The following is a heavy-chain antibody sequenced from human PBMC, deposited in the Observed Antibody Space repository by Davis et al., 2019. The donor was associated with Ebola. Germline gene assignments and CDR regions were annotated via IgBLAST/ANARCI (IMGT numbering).Heavy chain of an antibody. CDR2: MYSSGTT. V-gene: IGHV4-4*07. CDR3: ARDLRGFRDYGMDV. D-gene: IGHD3-10*01. J-gene: IGHJ6*02. Sequence: PGGSLRLSCTVSGGSIHNYYWSWIRQSAGKGLEWIGRMYSSGTTNYNPSLKSRATMSVDTSKNQFSLKLSSVTAADTAVYYCARDLRGFRDYGMDVWGQGTTVTVSS. CDR1: GGSIHNYY.